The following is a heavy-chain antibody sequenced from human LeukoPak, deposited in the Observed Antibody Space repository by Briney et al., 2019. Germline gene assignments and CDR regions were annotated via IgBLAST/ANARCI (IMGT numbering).Heavy chain of an antibody. Sequence: AGGSLRLSCAASGFTFSSYSMNWVRQAPGKGLEWVSSISSSSSYIYYADSVKGRFTISRDNAKNSLYLQMNSLRAEDTAVYYCANGRYDILTGASDYWGQGTLVTVSS. V-gene: IGHV3-21*01. CDR2: ISSSSSYI. CDR1: GFTFSSYS. J-gene: IGHJ4*02. CDR3: ANGRYDILTGASDY. D-gene: IGHD3-9*01.